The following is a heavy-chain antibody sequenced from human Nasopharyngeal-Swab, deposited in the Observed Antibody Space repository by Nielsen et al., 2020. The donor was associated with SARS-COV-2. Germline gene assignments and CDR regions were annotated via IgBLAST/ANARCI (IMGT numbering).Heavy chain of an antibody. J-gene: IGHJ4*02. CDR2: INHSGST. D-gene: IGHD3-10*01. CDR1: GGSFSGYY. V-gene: IGHV4-34*01. CDR3: ARDGSLSSPIDY. Sequence: SETLSLTCAVYGGSFSGYYWSWIRQPPGKGLEWIGEINHSGSTNYNPSLKSRVTISVDTSKNQFSLKLSSVTAADTAVYYCARDGSLSSPIDYWGQGTLVTVSS.